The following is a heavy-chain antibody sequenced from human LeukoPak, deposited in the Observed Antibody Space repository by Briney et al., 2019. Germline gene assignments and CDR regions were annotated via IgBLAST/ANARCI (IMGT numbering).Heavy chain of an antibody. CDR1: GFTFSSYE. J-gene: IGHJ6*03. Sequence: GGSLRLSCAASGFTFSSYEMNWVRQAPGKGLERVSYISSSGSTIYYADSVKGRFTISRDNAKNSLYLQMNSLRGEDTAIYYCARVMMGATVTTFHYYCMDVWGVGTAVTVSS. CDR3: ARVMMGATVTTFHYYCMDV. V-gene: IGHV3-48*03. D-gene: IGHD4-11*01. CDR2: ISSSGSTI.